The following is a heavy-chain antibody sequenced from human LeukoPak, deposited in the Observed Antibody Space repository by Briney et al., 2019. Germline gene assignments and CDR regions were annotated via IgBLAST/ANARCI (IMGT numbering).Heavy chain of an antibody. J-gene: IGHJ3*02. CDR3: ARVEGAFDI. Sequence: GGSLRLSCAASGFTFSSYAMSWVRQAPGKGLEWVSAISGSGGSTYYADSVKGRFTISRDNAKNSLYLQMNSLRAEDTAVYYCARVEGAFDIWGQGTMVTVSS. CDR2: ISGSGGST. CDR1: GFTFSSYA. V-gene: IGHV3-23*01.